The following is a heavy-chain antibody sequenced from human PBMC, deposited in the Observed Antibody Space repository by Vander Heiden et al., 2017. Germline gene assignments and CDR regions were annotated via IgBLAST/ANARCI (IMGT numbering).Heavy chain of an antibody. CDR2: ISGSGGST. CDR3: AKLAYYYGSGSPWDYFDY. D-gene: IGHD3-10*01. Sequence: EVQLLESGGGLVQPGGSLRLSCAASGFTFSRYAMSWVRQAPGKGLEWVSAISGSGGSTYYADSVKGRFTISRDNSKNTLYLQMNSLRAEDTAVYYCAKLAYYYGSGSPWDYFDYWGQGTLVTVSS. V-gene: IGHV3-23*01. CDR1: GFTFSRYA. J-gene: IGHJ4*02.